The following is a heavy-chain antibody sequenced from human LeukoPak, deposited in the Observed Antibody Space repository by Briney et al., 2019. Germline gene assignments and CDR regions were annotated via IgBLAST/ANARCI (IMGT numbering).Heavy chain of an antibody. CDR3: AREPMVTIEGVDACDL. Sequence: GGSLRLSCAASGFTFSSFEMNWGRQAPGKGLEWVSYISSGGRTMYYADSVKGRFTISRDNAKNSLYLQMNSLRAEDTAVYYCAREPMVTIEGVDACDLWGQGTMVTVSS. D-gene: IGHD4-17*01. V-gene: IGHV3-48*03. CDR1: GFTFSSFE. CDR2: ISSGGRTM. J-gene: IGHJ3*01.